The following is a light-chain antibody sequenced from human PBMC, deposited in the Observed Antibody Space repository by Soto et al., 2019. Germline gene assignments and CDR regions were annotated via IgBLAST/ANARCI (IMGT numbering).Light chain of an antibody. CDR2: EVS. Sequence: QYVLTQPASVSGCPGQSITISCAGTSSDIGGYNYVSWYQQHPGKAPKVMIYEVSNRPSGVSNRFSASKSGNTASLTISGLQAEDEADYYCSPYTSSSTLYVFGTGTKVTVL. J-gene: IGLJ1*01. CDR1: SSDIGGYNY. V-gene: IGLV2-14*01. CDR3: SPYTSSSTLYV.